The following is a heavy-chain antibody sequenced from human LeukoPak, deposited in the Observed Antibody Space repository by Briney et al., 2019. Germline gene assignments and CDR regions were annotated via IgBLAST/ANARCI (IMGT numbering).Heavy chain of an antibody. CDR3: ARNPHGPGSYDRPHDAPHDAFDI. V-gene: IGHV3-74*01. D-gene: IGHD3-10*01. CDR1: GFTFSSYW. CDR2: IKSDGSST. J-gene: IGHJ3*02. Sequence: PGGPLRLSCAASGFTFSSYWIHWVRQAPGKGLVWVSRIKSDGSSTSYADSVKGRFTISRDNAKNTLYLQMNSLRAEDTAVYYCARNPHGPGSYDRPHDAPHDAFDIWGQGTRVSVSS.